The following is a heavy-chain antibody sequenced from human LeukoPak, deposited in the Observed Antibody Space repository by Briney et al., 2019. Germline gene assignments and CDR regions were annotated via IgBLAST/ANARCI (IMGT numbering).Heavy chain of an antibody. CDR3: ASTLLNYYGSGSPFDY. Sequence: SETLSLTCAVYGGSFSGYYWSWIRQPPGKGLEWIGEINHSGSTNYNPPLKSRVTISVDTSKNQSSLKLSSVTAADTAVYYCASTLLNYYGSGSPFDYWGQGTLVTVSS. J-gene: IGHJ4*02. CDR1: GGSFSGYY. CDR2: INHSGST. D-gene: IGHD3-10*01. V-gene: IGHV4-34*01.